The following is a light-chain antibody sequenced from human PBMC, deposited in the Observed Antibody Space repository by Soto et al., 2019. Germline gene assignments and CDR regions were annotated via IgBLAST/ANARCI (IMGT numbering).Light chain of an antibody. CDR3: QQSYSTPHT. Sequence: IQMTQSPSSLSAYLGDRVTITGRASQSISTYLNWYQQKPGKAPNLLIFAASSLQSGVPSTFSGSGSGTDFTLTISNLQPEDFATYYCQQSYSTPHTFGQGPRLEI. V-gene: IGKV1-39*01. CDR2: AAS. CDR1: QSISTY. J-gene: IGKJ5*01.